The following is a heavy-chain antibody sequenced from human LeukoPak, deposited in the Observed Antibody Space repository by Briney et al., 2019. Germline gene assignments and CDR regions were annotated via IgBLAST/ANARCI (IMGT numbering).Heavy chain of an antibody. J-gene: IGHJ4*02. CDR1: GYTFTSHG. D-gene: IGHD1-7*01. V-gene: IGHV1-69*06. CDR3: ARAIGLELLPDYYFDC. CDR2: IIPIFGTA. Sequence: GAAVKDSCMATGYTFTSHGIRWVRQPPGQGLEWMGGIIPIFGTANNAQKFQGRVTIPADKSTSTAYMEMSSLRSEDTAVYYCARAIGLELLPDYYFDCWGQGTLVTVSS.